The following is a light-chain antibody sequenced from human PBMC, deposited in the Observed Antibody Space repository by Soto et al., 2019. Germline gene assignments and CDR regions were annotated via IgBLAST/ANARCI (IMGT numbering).Light chain of an antibody. CDR1: NIGVKS. CDR2: DDK. J-gene: IGLJ2*01. CDR3: QVWDNNGVV. V-gene: IGLV3-21*02. Sequence: SYVLTQPPSVSVAPGQTAKITCEETNIGVKSVHWYQQKAGQAPVVVVYDDKDRPSGIPDRFSGSNSGNPATLTIRRVEVGDEADYYCQVWDNNGVVFGGGTKLTVL.